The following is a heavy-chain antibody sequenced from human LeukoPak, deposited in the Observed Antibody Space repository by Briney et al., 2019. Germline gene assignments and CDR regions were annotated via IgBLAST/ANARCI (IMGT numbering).Heavy chain of an antibody. Sequence: SETLSLTCTVSGGSISNYYWSWIRQPAGKGLEWIGRIYSSGSTDYNPSLKSRVTMSVDTSKNQFSLRLSSVTAADTAVYYCARGPPPDFDYWGQGTLVTVSS. CDR3: ARGPPPDFDY. CDR1: GGSISNYY. CDR2: IYSSGST. J-gene: IGHJ4*02. V-gene: IGHV4-4*07.